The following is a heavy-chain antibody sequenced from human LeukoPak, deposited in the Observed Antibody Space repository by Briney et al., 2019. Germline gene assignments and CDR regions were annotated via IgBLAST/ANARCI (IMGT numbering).Heavy chain of an antibody. CDR1: GFTFSIYE. J-gene: IGHJ5*02. V-gene: IGHV3-48*03. D-gene: IGHD2-2*01. Sequence: PGGSLRLSCAASGFTFSIYEVTSVRQAPGRGLGWVSYISSSGSTIYNPESVRGRSTTARDNAKNSLYLQINSRRAEDTAVYYCARAPIISTRGGAWGQGTLVTVSS. CDR2: ISSSGSTI. CDR3: ARAPIISTRGGA.